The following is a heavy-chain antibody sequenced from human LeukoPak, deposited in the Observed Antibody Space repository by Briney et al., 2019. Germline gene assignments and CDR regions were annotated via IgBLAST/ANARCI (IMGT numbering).Heavy chain of an antibody. D-gene: IGHD6-13*01. CDR1: GFTFSRSA. J-gene: IGHJ4*02. Sequence: GTSVKVSCKTSGFTFSRSAVQWVRQARGQGLEWIGWMNPNSGNTGYAQKFQGRVTMTTDTSTSTAYMELRSLRSDDTAVYYCARDFRPYSSSWYVFDYWGQGTLVTVSS. CDR3: ARDFRPYSSSWYVFDY. CDR2: MNPNSGNT. V-gene: IGHV1-18*01.